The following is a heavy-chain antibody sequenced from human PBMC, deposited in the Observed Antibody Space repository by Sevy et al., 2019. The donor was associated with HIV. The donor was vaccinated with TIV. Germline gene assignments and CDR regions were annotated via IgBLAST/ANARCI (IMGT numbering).Heavy chain of an antibody. CDR3: ARDSMPLVQGVIMTPYYYAMDV. CDR2: ISGHDGNT. CDR1: GYTFSSYG. J-gene: IGHJ6*02. D-gene: IGHD3-10*01. Sequence: ASVKVSCQASGYTFSSYGITWVRQVPGQGLEWMGWISGHDGNTIYAQKFQGRVTMTTDTATSTAYMEVMSLRSDDTAVFYCARDSMPLVQGVIMTPYYYAMDVWGQGTTVTVSS. V-gene: IGHV1-18*01.